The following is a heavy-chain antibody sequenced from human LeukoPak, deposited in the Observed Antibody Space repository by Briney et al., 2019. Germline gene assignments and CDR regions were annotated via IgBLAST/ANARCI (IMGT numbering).Heavy chain of an antibody. V-gene: IGHV1-2*02. D-gene: IGHD5-12*01. Sequence: ASVKVSGKSSGYSFPVYYLHGVRQAPGQGLEWMGWINPNNGGTNYAQKFQARVTMTRDTSITTAYMELTSLTSDDTAVYYCARDKGRSEASDYWGQGTVVTVSS. CDR2: INPNNGGT. CDR1: GYSFPVYY. CDR3: ARDKGRSEASDY. J-gene: IGHJ4*02.